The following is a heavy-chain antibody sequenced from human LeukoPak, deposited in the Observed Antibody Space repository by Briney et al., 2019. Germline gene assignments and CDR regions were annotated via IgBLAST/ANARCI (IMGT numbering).Heavy chain of an antibody. CDR3: ATDRTYYYGSGSYMDY. CDR1: GYTLTELS. V-gene: IGHV1-24*01. Sequence: ASVKVSCKVSGYTLTELSMHWVRQAPGKGLEWMGGFDPEDGETIYAQKFQGRVTMTEDTSTDTAYMELSSLRSEGTAVYYCATDRTYYYGSGSYMDYWGQGTLVTVSS. CDR2: FDPEDGET. D-gene: IGHD3-10*01. J-gene: IGHJ4*02.